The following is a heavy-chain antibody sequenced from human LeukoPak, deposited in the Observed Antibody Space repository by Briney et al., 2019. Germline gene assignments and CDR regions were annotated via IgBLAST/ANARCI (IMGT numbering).Heavy chain of an antibody. CDR3: ATGYNYGPYYFDH. CDR1: GFTLSSYG. V-gene: IGHV3-30*02. Sequence: GGSLRLSCAASGFTLSSYGVHWVRQAPGKGLEWVSFIRFDGINKYYADSVKGRFTISRDTSKNTLFLQMTGLRLEDTAVYYCATGYNYGPYYFDHWGQGALVTVSS. J-gene: IGHJ4*02. D-gene: IGHD5-18*01. CDR2: IRFDGINK.